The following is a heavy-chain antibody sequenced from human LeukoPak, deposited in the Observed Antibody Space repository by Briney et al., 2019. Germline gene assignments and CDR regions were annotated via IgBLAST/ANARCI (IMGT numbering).Heavy chain of an antibody. CDR3: ARDLAVAGTD. CDR1: GGTFSIYA. J-gene: IGHJ4*02. D-gene: IGHD6-19*01. V-gene: IGHV1-69*05. CDR2: IIPIFGTA. Sequence: SVKVSCTASGGTFSIYAISWVGQAPGQGIEWMGGIIPIFGTANYAQKFQGRVTITTDESTSTAYMELSSLRSEDTAVYYCARDLAVAGTDWGQGTLVTVSS.